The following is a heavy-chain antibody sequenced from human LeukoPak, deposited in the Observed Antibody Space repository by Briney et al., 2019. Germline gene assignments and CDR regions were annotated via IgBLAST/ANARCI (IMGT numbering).Heavy chain of an antibody. CDR3: ARDKLEGPTKLDY. V-gene: IGHV3-7*01. J-gene: IGHJ4*02. Sequence: PGGSLRLSCEASGFTFSNYWMSWVRQAPGKGLEWVANIKHDEGEIYYVDSVKGRFTISRDNAKNSLYLQMNFLRDEDTAVYYCARDKLEGPTKLDYWGQGALVTVSS. D-gene: IGHD1-26*01. CDR2: IKHDEGEI. CDR1: GFTFSNYW.